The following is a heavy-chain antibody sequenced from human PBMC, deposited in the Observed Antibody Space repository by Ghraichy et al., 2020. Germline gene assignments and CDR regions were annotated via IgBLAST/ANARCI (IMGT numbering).Heavy chain of an antibody. CDR3: ARGERYFDV. Sequence: SETLSLTCIVSGGFMNTFYCSCLRQSPGKGLEWIGNVFYRGTPNYNPSLKSRVPIFLDTSKNQFFLNLTSVTAADTAVYYFARGERYFDVWGRGPLVSVSS. J-gene: IGHJ2*01. V-gene: IGHV4-59*01. CDR1: GGFMNTFY. CDR2: VFYRGTP. D-gene: IGHD3-16*01.